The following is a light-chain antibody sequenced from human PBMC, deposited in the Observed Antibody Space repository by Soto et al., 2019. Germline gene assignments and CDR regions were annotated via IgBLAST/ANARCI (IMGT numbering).Light chain of an antibody. CDR2: AAS. J-gene: IGKJ1*01. Sequence: DIQMTQSPSTLSAGVGDRVTITCRASQRISTYLNWYQQKPGKAPTLLIYAASSLQSGVPSRFSGSGSGTDFTLTINTLQPEDFATYFCQQYYSSPRTFGQGTKVEIK. CDR1: QRISTY. V-gene: IGKV1-39*01. CDR3: QQYYSSPRT.